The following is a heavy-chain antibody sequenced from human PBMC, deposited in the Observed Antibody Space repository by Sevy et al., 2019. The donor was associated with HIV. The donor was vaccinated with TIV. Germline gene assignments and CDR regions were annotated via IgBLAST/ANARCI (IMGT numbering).Heavy chain of an antibody. V-gene: IGHV3-30*03. D-gene: IGHD1-1*01. Sequence: GGSLRLSCAASGFNFSPYAMHWVRQAPGKGLEWVAVISKDGRNDNYVDSVKGRFTVSRDNAKNAMYLQMNSLRTEDTAVYYCALERLSSDVAEYFQNWGQGTLVTVSS. CDR3: ALERLSSDVAEYFQN. CDR1: GFNFSPYA. CDR2: ISKDGRND. J-gene: IGHJ1*01.